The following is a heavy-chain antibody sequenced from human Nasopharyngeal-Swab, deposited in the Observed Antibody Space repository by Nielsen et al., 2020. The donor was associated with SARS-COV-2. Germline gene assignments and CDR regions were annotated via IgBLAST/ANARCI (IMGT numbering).Heavy chain of an antibody. J-gene: IGHJ6*02. CDR1: GFTSSSYW. CDR2: IKQDGSEK. V-gene: IGHV3-7*01. Sequence: GGSLRLSCAASGFTSSSYWMSWVRQAPGKGLEWVANIKQDGSEKYYVDSVKGRFTISRDKDKNSLYLQMNSLRAEDTAVYYCARVKVDYDILTGYRYYYGMDVWGQGTTVTVSS. D-gene: IGHD3-9*01. CDR3: ARVKVDYDILTGYRYYYGMDV.